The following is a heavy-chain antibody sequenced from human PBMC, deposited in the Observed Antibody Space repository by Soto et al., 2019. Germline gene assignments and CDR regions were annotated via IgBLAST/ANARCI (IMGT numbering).Heavy chain of an antibody. J-gene: IGHJ4*02. D-gene: IGHD6-19*01. CDR3: ARVADRSLWFFSR. CDR2: MDPNRGHS. Sequence: GASVKVSCKASGYNISSYDIIWVRQAAGQGLEWMGWMDPNRGHSDSGQNFRGRVTMTTNISASTADMELSSLRSDDTGVYYCARVADRSLWFFSRWAQGTLVTVSS. V-gene: IGHV1-8*01. CDR1: GYNISSYD.